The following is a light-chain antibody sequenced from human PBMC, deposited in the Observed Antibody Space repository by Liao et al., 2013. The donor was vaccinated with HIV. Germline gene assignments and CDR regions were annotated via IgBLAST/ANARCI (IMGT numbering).Light chain of an antibody. V-gene: IGLV3-1*01. J-gene: IGLJ2*01. CDR3: QAWDSSTVV. CDR2: QDT. Sequence: SYEVTQPPSVSVSPGQTASIFCSGDKLGDEYASWYQQKPGQSPVLVIYQDTRRPSGIPERFSGSNSGNTATLTISGTQAMDEADYYCQAWDSSTVVFGGGTKLTVL. CDR1: KLGDEY.